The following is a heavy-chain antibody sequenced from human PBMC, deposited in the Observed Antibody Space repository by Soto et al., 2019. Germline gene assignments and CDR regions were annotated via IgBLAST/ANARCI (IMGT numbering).Heavy chain of an antibody. CDR3: AKTPLKARLSSWYLWPTHYFDY. J-gene: IGHJ4*02. CDR1: GFTFSSYA. CDR2: ISGSGGST. V-gene: IGHV3-23*01. Sequence: GGSLRLSCAASGFTFSSYAMSWVRQAPGKGLEWVSAISGSGGSTYYADSVKGRFTISRDNSKNTLYLQMNSLRAEDTAVYYCAKTPLKARLSSWYLWPTHYFDYWGQGTLVTVSS. D-gene: IGHD6-13*01.